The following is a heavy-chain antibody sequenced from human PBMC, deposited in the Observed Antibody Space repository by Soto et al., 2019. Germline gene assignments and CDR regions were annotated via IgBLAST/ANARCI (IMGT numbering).Heavy chain of an antibody. CDR3: ARHVIREQTLDY. Sequence: SETLSLTCTVSGASISNIDYSWGWIRQAPGKGLEWIGTMYYSGSTYYNPSLKSRVTVSVDTSKKEVSLKLSSVTAADTAVYYCARHVIREQTLDYWGQGTLVTVSS. V-gene: IGHV4-39*01. D-gene: IGHD1-1*01. J-gene: IGHJ4*02. CDR1: GASISNIDYS. CDR2: MYYSGST.